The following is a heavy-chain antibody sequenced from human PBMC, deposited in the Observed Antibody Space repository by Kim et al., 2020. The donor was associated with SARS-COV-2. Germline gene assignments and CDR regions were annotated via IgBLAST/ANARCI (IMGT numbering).Heavy chain of an antibody. V-gene: IGHV3-7*01. J-gene: IGHJ1*01. Sequence: GGSLRLSCAASGFTFSSYWMSWVRQAPGKGLEWVANIKQDGREKYYVDSVKGRFTISRDNAKKSLYLQMNSLRVEDTAVYYCARLADGYSSCWQAEYFQHWGQGTLVAASS. D-gene: IGHD6-13*01. CDR2: IKQDGREK. CDR3: ARLADGYSSCWQAEYFQH. CDR1: GFTFSSYW.